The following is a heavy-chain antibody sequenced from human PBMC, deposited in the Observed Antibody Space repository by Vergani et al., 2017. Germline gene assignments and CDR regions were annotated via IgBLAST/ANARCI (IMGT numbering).Heavy chain of an antibody. CDR2: IIPIFGTA. J-gene: IGHJ6*03. Sequence: QVQLVQSGAEVKKPGSSVKVSCKASGGTFSSCAISWVRQAPGQGLEWMGGIIPIFGTANYAQKFQGRVTITADESTSTAYMELSSLRSEDTAVYYCASGVVPAASRGSYYYYMDVWGKGTTVTVSS. D-gene: IGHD2-2*01. CDR3: ASGVVPAASRGSYYYYMDV. V-gene: IGHV1-69*01. CDR1: GGTFSSCA.